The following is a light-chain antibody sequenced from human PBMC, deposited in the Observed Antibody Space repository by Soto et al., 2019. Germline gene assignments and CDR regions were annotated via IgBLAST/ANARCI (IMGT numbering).Light chain of an antibody. Sequence: QSVLTQPPSASGTPGQRVTISCSGSSSNIGSNSVYWYQQLPGTAPKLLIYGHNQRTSGVPDRFYGSKSGTTASLAIGGLRSDDEADYYCATWDDSLSGVVFGGGTKLTVL. CDR3: ATWDDSLSGVV. V-gene: IGLV1-47*01. CDR2: GHN. J-gene: IGLJ2*01. CDR1: SSNIGSNS.